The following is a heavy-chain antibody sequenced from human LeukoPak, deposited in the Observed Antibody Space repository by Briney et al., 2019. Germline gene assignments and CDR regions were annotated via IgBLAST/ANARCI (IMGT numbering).Heavy chain of an antibody. J-gene: IGHJ4*02. D-gene: IGHD3-10*01. CDR1: GFTFSSYE. CDR3: ARRVRGIIRAFDY. Sequence: GGSLRLSCAASGFTFSSYEMNWVRQAPGKGLEWVSSISSSGSSVYYADSVKGRFTISRDNAKNSLYLQMNSLRAEDTAVYYCARRVRGIIRAFDYWGQGTLATVSS. V-gene: IGHV3-48*03. CDR2: ISSSGSSV.